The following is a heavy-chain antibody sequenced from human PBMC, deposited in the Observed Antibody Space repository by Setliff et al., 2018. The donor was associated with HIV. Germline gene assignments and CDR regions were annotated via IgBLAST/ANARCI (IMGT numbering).Heavy chain of an antibody. V-gene: IGHV3-43D*03. CDR3: AALGYSSTWNY. CDR2: ISWDGGSS. D-gene: IGHD6-13*01. J-gene: IGHJ4*02. Sequence: GGSLRLSCAASGFTFYDYAMHWVRQAPGKGLEWVSFISWDGGSSDYADSVEGRFTISRDNSKSSLFLQMDSLRAEDTAFYYCAALGYSSTWNYWGQGTLVTVSS. CDR1: GFTFYDYA.